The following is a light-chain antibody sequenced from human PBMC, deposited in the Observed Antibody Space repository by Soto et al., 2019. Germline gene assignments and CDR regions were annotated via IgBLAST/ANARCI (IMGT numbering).Light chain of an antibody. CDR2: EGN. CDR3: CSSAGTFTWV. CDR1: SSDVGNYKF. V-gene: IGLV2-23*01. J-gene: IGLJ3*02. Sequence: QSALTQPASVSGSPGQSITLSCTGSSSDVGNYKFVSWYQQQPDKAPKLMIYEGNKRPSGVSDRFSGYQSGNTASLTISGLQAEDGADYYCCSSAGTFTWVFGGGTKVTVL.